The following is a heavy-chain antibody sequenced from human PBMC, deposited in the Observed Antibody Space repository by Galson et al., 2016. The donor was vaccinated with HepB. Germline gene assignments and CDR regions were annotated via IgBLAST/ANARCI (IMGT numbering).Heavy chain of an antibody. V-gene: IGHV3-33*06. CDR3: AKEVWTTVTTGDSEHYYYYGMDV. J-gene: IGHJ6*02. Sequence: SLRLSCAASEFTFSTYGMHWVRQAPGKGLEWVALIWHDGSNKYYADSVKGRFTISRDNPKNTLFLQMNSLRAEDTAVYYCAKEVWTTVTTGDSEHYYYYGMDVWGQGTTVTVSS. CDR1: EFTFSTYG. D-gene: IGHD4-17*01. CDR2: IWHDGSNK.